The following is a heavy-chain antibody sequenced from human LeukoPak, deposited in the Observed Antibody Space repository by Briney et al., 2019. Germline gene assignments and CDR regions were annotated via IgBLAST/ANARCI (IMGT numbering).Heavy chain of an antibody. CDR1: GFTFSNYG. J-gene: IGHJ4*02. V-gene: IGHV3-33*01. Sequence: TGGSLRLSCAASGFTFSNYGMHWVRQAPGKGLEWVALIWYDGSDKYYADSVKGRFTISRDNSKNTLYLQMNSLRAEDTAVYYRAGSYYNVFDYWGQGTLVTVSS. CDR2: IWYDGSDK. CDR3: AGSYYNVFDY. D-gene: IGHD3-10*01.